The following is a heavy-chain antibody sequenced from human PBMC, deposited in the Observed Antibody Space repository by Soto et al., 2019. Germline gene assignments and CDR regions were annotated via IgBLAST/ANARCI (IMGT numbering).Heavy chain of an antibody. CDR1: GFTFSSYG. J-gene: IGHJ4*02. D-gene: IGHD3-22*01. CDR2: ISYDGSNK. Sequence: QVQLVESGGGVVQPERSLRLSCAASGFTFSSYGMHWVRQAPGKGLEWVAVISYDGSNKYYADSVKGRFTISRDNSKNTLYLQMNSLRAEDTAVYYCAKGAGVITTFFDYWGQGTLVTVSS. V-gene: IGHV3-30*18. CDR3: AKGAGVITTFFDY.